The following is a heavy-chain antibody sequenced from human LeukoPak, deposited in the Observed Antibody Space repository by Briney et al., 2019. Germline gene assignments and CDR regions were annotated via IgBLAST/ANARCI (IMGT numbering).Heavy chain of an antibody. Sequence: SETLSLTCTVSGGSISSHYWSWIRQPPGKGLEWIGYIYYSGSTNYNPSLKSRVTISVDTSKNQFSLKLSSVTAADMAVYYCARVEDGYNFDYWGQGTLVTVSS. CDR3: ARVEDGYNFDY. V-gene: IGHV4-59*11. CDR2: IYYSGST. CDR1: GGSISSHY. J-gene: IGHJ4*02. D-gene: IGHD5-24*01.